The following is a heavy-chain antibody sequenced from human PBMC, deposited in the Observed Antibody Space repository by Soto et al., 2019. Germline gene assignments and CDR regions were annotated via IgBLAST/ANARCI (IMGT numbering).Heavy chain of an antibody. CDR1: GFTFSSYA. CDR2: ISGSGGST. D-gene: IGHD3-22*01. CDR3: ATTMIVVLITPDY. V-gene: IGHV3-23*01. J-gene: IGHJ4*02. Sequence: GGSLRLSCAASGFTFSSYAMSWVRQAPGKGLEWVSAISGSGGSTYYAGSVKGRFTISRDNSKNTLYLQMNSLRAEDTAVYYCATTMIVVLITPDYWGQGTVVTVSS.